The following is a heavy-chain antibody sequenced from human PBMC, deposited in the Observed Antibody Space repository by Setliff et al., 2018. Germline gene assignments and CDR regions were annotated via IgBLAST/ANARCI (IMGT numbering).Heavy chain of an antibody. Sequence: SETLSLTCTVSGASISSYYWSWIRQPPGKGLEWLGYIYYGGTNDNPSLKSRVTISLDTPKNQFSLSLSSVTAADTAVYYCARTRYGLGGRPYWGQGTLVTVSS. CDR3: ARTRYGLGGRPY. CDR1: GASISSYY. CDR2: IYYGGT. V-gene: IGHV4-59*01. J-gene: IGHJ4*02. D-gene: IGHD2-15*01.